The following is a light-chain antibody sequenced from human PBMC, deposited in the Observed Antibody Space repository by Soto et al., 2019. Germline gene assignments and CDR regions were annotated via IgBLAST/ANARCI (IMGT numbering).Light chain of an antibody. CDR2: GAS. CDR3: QQASSLPLT. V-gene: IGKV3D-15*01. Sequence: EIVMAQSPATLSVSPGEGATLSCRASQSVRGNLAWYQQKPGQAPRLLIYGASTRASGIPTRFSGAGSGAEFTLTISSLQSEDSAVYFCQQASSLPLTFGGGTKVE. CDR1: QSVRGN. J-gene: IGKJ4*01.